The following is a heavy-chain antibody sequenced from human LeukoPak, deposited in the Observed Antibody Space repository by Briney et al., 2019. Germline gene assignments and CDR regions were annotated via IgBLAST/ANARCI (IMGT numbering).Heavy chain of an antibody. CDR1: GYTFTGYY. CDR2: INPNSGGT. V-gene: IGHV1-2*02. J-gene: IGHJ4*02. D-gene: IGHD3-22*01. Sequence: ASVKVSCKASGYTFTGYYMHWVRQAPGQGLEWMGWINPNSGGTNYAQKFQGRVTMTRDTSTSTVYMELSSLRSEDTAVYYCARDSSGYGYDYWGQGTLVTVSS. CDR3: ARDSSGYGYDY.